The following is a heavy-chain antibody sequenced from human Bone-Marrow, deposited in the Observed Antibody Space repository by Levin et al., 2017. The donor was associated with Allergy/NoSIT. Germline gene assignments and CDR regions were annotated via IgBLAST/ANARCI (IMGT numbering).Heavy chain of an antibody. D-gene: IGHD3-10*01. Sequence: SQTLSLTCTVSGASISSTIYYWGWLRQPPGKGLEWLGNIYHSGSTYYHPSLKSRITISVDTSNNQFSLKMSSVTAADTAVYYCASYYYVSGSYRSFDYWGQGTLVTVS. V-gene: IGHV4-39*01. J-gene: IGHJ4*02. CDR3: ASYYYVSGSYRSFDY. CDR2: IYHSGST. CDR1: GASISSTIYY.